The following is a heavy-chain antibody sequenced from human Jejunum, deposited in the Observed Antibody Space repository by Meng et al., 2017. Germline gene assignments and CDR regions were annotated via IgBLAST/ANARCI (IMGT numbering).Heavy chain of an antibody. D-gene: IGHD2-15*01. J-gene: IGHJ1*01. CDR3: ARLSGRSWWAARHLHP. Sequence: QPQLQESVPGLVKPSETLSLTCRSSGGSTSSSSHIWAWIRQPPGKGLEWIGGVDYSGTTYHNPSLKSRVTTSADTSKNQFSLRLTSMTTADTAFYYCARLSGRSWWAARHLHPWGQGTLVTVSS. CDR2: VDYSGTT. CDR1: GGSTSSSSHI. V-gene: IGHV4-39*01.